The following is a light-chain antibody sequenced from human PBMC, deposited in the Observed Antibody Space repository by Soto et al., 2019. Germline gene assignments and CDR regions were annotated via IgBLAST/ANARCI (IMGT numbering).Light chain of an antibody. CDR3: QQRSNWPPVT. J-gene: IGKJ4*01. CDR2: DAS. V-gene: IGKV3-11*01. Sequence: EIVLTQSPDTLSLSPGERATLSCRASQTVSTFLAWYQQKPGQAPRLIVYDASKRAPGIPARFIGSGSGTDFTLTVSSLEPEDFAVYYCQQRSNWPPVTFGGGTKVDIK. CDR1: QTVSTF.